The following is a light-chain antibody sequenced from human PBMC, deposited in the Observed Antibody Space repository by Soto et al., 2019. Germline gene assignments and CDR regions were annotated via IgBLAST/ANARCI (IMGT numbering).Light chain of an antibody. CDR3: SSYTSSSTHV. CDR2: DVS. J-gene: IGLJ1*01. V-gene: IGLV2-14*01. CDR1: SSDVGAYKH. Sequence: QSVLTQPASVSGSPGQSITISCTGTSSDVGAYKHVSWYQQHPGKVPKLIILDVSNRPSGISDRFSGSKSGNTASLTISGLQPEDEADYYCSSYTSSSTHVFGTGTKVTVL.